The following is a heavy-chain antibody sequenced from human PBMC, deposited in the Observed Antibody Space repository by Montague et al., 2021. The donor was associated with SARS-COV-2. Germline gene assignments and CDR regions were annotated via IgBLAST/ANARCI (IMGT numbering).Heavy chain of an antibody. CDR1: GGSISSGSYY. V-gene: IGHV4-61*02. J-gene: IGHJ4*02. D-gene: IGHD6-19*01. Sequence: TLSLTCTVSGGSISSGSYYWSWIRQPAGKGLEWIGCISISGSTNYNPSLKSRVTISVDTSKNQFSLKLSSVTAADTAVYYCARDIAVAGLFDYWGQGTLVTVSS. CDR3: ARDIAVAGLFDY. CDR2: ISISGST.